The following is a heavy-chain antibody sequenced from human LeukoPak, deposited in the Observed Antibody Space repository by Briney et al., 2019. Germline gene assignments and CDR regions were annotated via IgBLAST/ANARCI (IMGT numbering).Heavy chain of an antibody. CDR1: GYTFTSYA. CDR2: ISGHNGNT. J-gene: IGHJ4*02. CDR3: ARVSLRGSGLGY. Sequence: ASVKVSCKASGYTFTSYAISWVRQAPGQGLEWMGWISGHNGNTNYAHKFQGRVTMTTDTSTSTAYMELRSLRTDDTAVYYCARVSLRGSGLGYWGQGTLVTVSS. V-gene: IGHV1-18*01. D-gene: IGHD3-16*01.